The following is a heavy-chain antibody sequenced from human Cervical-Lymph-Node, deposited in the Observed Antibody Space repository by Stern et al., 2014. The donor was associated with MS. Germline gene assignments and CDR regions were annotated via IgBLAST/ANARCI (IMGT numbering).Heavy chain of an antibody. D-gene: IGHD3-16*01. V-gene: IGHV3-30-3*01. CDR3: ATQIWFDY. CDR2: VSSDGTKK. CDR1: GFNFSHYA. J-gene: IGHJ4*02. Sequence: VQLVESGGGVVQPGRSLRLSCAVSGFNFSHYAMHWVRQDPGKGLDWVAAVSSDGTKKCHADSVKGRFIISRDNSKNIVYLQMNSLRDDDTAVYYCATQIWFDYWGQGTLVTVSS.